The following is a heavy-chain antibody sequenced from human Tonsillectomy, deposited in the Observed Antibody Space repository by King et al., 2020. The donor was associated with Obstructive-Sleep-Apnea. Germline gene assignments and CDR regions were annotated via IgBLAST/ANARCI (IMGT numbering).Heavy chain of an antibody. CDR2: VYHSGST. D-gene: IGHD5-12*01. J-gene: IGHJ4*02. CDR3: ARQRVYTGYDLHFEY. Sequence: QLQLQESGPGLVKPSGTLSLTCAVSGGSINSSNWWSWVRQPPGKGLEWIGEVYHSGSTNYSPSLKTRYKISVDKSKNTFSLKLTSVTAADTALYYCARQRVYTGYDLHFEYWGQGILVTVSS. CDR1: GGSINSSNW. V-gene: IGHV4-4*02.